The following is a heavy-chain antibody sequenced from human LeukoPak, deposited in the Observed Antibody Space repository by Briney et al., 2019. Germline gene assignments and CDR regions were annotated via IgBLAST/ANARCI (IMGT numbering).Heavy chain of an antibody. Sequence: ASVKVSCKASGYTFASYGISWVRQAPGQGLEWMGWISAYNGNTNYAQKLQGRVTMTTDTSTSTAYMELRSLRSDDTAVYYCARARDSSANLYYYYYGMDVWGQGTTVTVPS. CDR1: GYTFASYG. J-gene: IGHJ6*02. CDR3: ARARDSSANLYYYYYGMDV. V-gene: IGHV1-18*01. CDR2: ISAYNGNT. D-gene: IGHD3-22*01.